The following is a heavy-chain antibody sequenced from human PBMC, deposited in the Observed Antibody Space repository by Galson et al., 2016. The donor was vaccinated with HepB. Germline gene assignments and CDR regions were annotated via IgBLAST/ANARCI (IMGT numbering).Heavy chain of an antibody. J-gene: IGHJ4*02. CDR2: IYKGGST. CDR1: GFTVSANY. D-gene: IGHD3-10*01. V-gene: IGHV3-53*01. CDR3: TLGSDASY. Sequence: SLRLSCAVSGFTVSANYMSWVRQGPGKGLEWVSGIYKGGSTYSAVSVKGRFTISRDTSENTLQLHMNILTVDDTAVYYCTLGSDASYWGQGTLVIVSS.